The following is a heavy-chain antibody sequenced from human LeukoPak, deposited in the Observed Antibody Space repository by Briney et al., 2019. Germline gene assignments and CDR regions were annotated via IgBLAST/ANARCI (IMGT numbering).Heavy chain of an antibody. CDR2: IKSDGSST. CDR1: GFTFSTYW. V-gene: IGHV3-74*01. Sequence: GGSLRLSCAASGFTFSTYWMHWVRQAPGKGLVWVSHIKSDGSSTSYADSVKGRFTISRDNSKNTLYLQMNSLRAEDTAVYYCAKDLHSSGYPGFDYWGQGTLVTVSS. CDR3: AKDLHSSGYPGFDY. D-gene: IGHD3-22*01. J-gene: IGHJ4*02.